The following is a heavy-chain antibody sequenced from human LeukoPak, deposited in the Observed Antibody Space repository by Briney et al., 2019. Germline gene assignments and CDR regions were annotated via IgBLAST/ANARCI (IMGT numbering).Heavy chain of an antibody. CDR3: TYSDDYGDY. D-gene: IGHD2-15*01. CDR1: GFIFGDYA. J-gene: IGHJ4*02. Sequence: GSLRPSCAASGFIFGDYAMHWVRQAPGKGLEWVAAIAFDDTDRYYIDSVKGRFTISRDHSKNTLYLHMTSLRAEDTAVYYCTYSDDYGDYWGQGTLVTVSS. CDR2: IAFDDTDR. V-gene: IGHV3-30*04.